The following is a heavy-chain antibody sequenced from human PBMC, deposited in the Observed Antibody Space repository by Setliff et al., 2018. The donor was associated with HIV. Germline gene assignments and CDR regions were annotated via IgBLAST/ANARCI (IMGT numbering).Heavy chain of an antibody. CDR1: GGSISNHY. V-gene: IGHV4-59*11. Sequence: PSETLSLTCSVSGGSISNHYWSWTRQPPGKGLEWIGYIYYTGSTNYNPSLRGRVTISVDTPKKQFSLKLSSVTAADTAVYFCARETRSGWYDLAYWGQGTLVTV. D-gene: IGHD6-19*01. CDR3: ARETRSGWYDLAY. CDR2: IYYTGST. J-gene: IGHJ4*02.